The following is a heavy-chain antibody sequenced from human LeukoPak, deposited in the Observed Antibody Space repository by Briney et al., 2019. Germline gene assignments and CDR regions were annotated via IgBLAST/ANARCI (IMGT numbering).Heavy chain of an antibody. V-gene: IGHV3-7*01. Sequence: GGSLRLSCAASGFTFSSSWMSWVRQAPGKGLEWVANVKQDGSEKYYVDSVKGRFTISRDNAKNSLYLQMNSLRSEDTAVYYCARDEHWGQGTLVTVSS. CDR3: ARDEH. CDR2: VKQDGSEK. J-gene: IGHJ4*02. CDR1: GFTFSSSW.